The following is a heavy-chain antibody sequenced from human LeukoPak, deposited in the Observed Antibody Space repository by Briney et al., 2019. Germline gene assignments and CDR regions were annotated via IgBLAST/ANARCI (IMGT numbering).Heavy chain of an antibody. V-gene: IGHV3-43D*03. CDR1: GFTFDDYV. J-gene: IGHJ6*03. CDR2: ISWDGGTT. Sequence: GGSLRLSCAASGFTFDDYVMHWVRQAPGKGLEWVSLISWDGGTTYYADSVQGRFTISRDNSKNSLYLQMNSLRSEDTALYYCAKARGLFSSYYYMDVWGKGTTVTVSS. CDR3: AKARGLFSSYYYMDV.